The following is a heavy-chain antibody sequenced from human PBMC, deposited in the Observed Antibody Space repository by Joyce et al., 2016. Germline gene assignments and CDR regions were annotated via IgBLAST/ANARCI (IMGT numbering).Heavy chain of an antibody. CDR2: RSYDGSNK. D-gene: IGHD3-9*01. V-gene: IGHV3-30*03. CDR3: AGGILTGYFDY. CDR1: GFTFSNYG. Sequence: QGQLVESGGGVVQPGRSLRLSCAASGFTFSNYGMHLVRQAPGKGLGLVAVRSYDGSNKHYGDSVKGRFPISRDNSKNTLYLQMNSLRTEDTAVYFCAGGILTGYFDYWGQGTLVSVSS. J-gene: IGHJ4*02.